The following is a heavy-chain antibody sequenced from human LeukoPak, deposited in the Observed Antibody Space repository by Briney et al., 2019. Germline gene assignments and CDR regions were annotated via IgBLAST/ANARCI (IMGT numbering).Heavy chain of an antibody. V-gene: IGHV1-2*02. Sequence: ASVKVSCKASGYTFTGYYMHWVRQAPGQGLEWMGWINPNSGGTNYAQKFQGRVTMTRDTSISTAYMELSRLRSDDTAVYYCARVVCSSTSCYPGPKRGDAFDIWGLGTMVTVSS. CDR1: GYTFTGYY. J-gene: IGHJ3*02. CDR3: ARVVCSSTSCYPGPKRGDAFDI. D-gene: IGHD2-2*01. CDR2: INPNSGGT.